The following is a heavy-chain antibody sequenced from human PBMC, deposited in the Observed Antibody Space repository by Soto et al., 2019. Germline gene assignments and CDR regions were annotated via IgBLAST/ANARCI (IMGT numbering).Heavy chain of an antibody. J-gene: IGHJ5*02. CDR1: GGSISSGDYY. Sequence: PSETLSLTCTVSGGSISSGDYYWSWIRQPPGKGLEWIGYIYYSGSTYYSPSLKSRVTISVDTSKSQFSLKLSSVTAADTAVYYCARERPDGARLDPWGQGTLVTVS. CDR3: ARERPDGARLDP. CDR2: IYYSGST. V-gene: IGHV4-30-4*01. D-gene: IGHD6-6*01.